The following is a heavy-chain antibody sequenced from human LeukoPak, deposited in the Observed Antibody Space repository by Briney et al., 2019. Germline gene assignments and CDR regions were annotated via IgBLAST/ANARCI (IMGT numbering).Heavy chain of an antibody. CDR1: GFTFSTYW. J-gene: IGHJ5*02. CDR3: GRGDAGIADAGWFDP. CDR2: INSDGRST. Sequence: GGSLRLSCAASGFTFSTYWMHWVRQAPGKGLVWVSRINSDGRSTNYAGAVKGRFTISRDNAKNTLYLQMNSLRDEDTAVYYCGRGDAGIADAGWFDPWGQGTLVTVSS. D-gene: IGHD6-13*01. V-gene: IGHV3-74*01.